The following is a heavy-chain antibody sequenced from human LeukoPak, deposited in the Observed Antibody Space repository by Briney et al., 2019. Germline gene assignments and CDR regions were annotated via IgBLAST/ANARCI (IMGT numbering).Heavy chain of an antibody. CDR3: ARGSHYYDSSGYSDSAFDI. CDR1: GGSISSGGYY. D-gene: IGHD3-22*01. CDR2: TYYSGST. Sequence: SQTLSLTCTVSGGSISSGGYYWSWIRQHPGKGLEWIGYTYYSGSTYYNPSLKSRVTISVDTSKNQFSLKLSSVTAADTAVYYCARGSHYYDSSGYSDSAFDIWGQGTMVTVSS. J-gene: IGHJ3*02. V-gene: IGHV4-31*03.